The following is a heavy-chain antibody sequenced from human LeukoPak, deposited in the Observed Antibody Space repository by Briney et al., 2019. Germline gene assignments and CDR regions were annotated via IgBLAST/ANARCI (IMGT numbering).Heavy chain of an antibody. CDR1: GFSFDDHA. CDR2: ISWNSGVI. CDR3: AKDQGATYFYYMDV. Sequence: PGRSLRLSCTASGFSFDDHAMHWVRQAPGKDLEWLSGISWNSGVIRYADSVKGRFTISRDNAKNSLYLQMNSLRAEDMALYYCAKDQGATYFYYMDVWGKGTTVAVSS. V-gene: IGHV3-9*03. J-gene: IGHJ6*03.